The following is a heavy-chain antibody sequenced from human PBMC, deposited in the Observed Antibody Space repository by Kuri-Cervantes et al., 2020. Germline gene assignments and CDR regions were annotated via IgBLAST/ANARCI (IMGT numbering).Heavy chain of an antibody. D-gene: IGHD1-1*01. CDR2: INPNSGGT. Sequence: ASVKVCCKASGYTFTGYYMHWVRQAPGQGLEWMGWINPNSGGTNYAQKFEGRVTMTRDTSISTTYMELSRLRSDDTAVYYCAKSTGRVDWFDPWGQGTLVTVSS. CDR1: GYTFTGYY. J-gene: IGHJ5*02. V-gene: IGHV1-2*02. CDR3: AKSTGRVDWFDP.